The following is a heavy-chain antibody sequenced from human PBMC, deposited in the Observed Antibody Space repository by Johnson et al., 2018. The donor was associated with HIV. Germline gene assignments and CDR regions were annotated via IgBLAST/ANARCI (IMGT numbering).Heavy chain of an antibody. CDR1: GFTFSSYA. CDR3: ARDNWNEDI. Sequence: QVQLVESGGGVVQPGRSLRLSCAASGFTFSSYAMHWVRQAPGKGLEWGAGISYDGSNKYYADSVKGRFTISRDNSKNTLYLQMNSLRAEDTAVYYCARDNWNEDIWGQGTMVTVSS. CDR2: ISYDGSNK. V-gene: IGHV3-30*04. J-gene: IGHJ3*02. D-gene: IGHD1-20*01.